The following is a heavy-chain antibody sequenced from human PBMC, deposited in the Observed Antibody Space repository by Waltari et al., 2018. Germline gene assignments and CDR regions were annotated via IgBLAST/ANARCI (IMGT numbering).Heavy chain of an antibody. D-gene: IGHD2-2*01. CDR1: GGSMRSSRQY. Sequence: QLQLQESGPGLVKPSETLSLTCTVPGGSMRSSRQYWAWLRQPPGKGLEWIGSIYYSGSTYYNPSLESRVTISADTSKNQFSLRLYSLTAADTAVYYCARHDLSSRNWFDPWGQGTRVTVSS. V-gene: IGHV4-39*01. J-gene: IGHJ5*02. CDR3: ARHDLSSRNWFDP. CDR2: IYYSGST.